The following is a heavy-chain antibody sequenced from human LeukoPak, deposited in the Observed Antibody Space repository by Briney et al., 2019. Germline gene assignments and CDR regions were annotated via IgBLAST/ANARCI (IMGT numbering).Heavy chain of an antibody. J-gene: IGHJ5*02. Sequence: ASVKVSCKASGYTFTGYYMHWVRQAPGQGLEWMGWINPNSGGTNYAQKFQGRVTMTRDTSISTAYMELSRLRSEDTAVYYCARVIDQTVAGTWFDPWGLGTVVTVSS. D-gene: IGHD6-19*01. CDR1: GYTFTGYY. CDR3: ARVIDQTVAGTWFDP. CDR2: INPNSGGT. V-gene: IGHV1-2*02.